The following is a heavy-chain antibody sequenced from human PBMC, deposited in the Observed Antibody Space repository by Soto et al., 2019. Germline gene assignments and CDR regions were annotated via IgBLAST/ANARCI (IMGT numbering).Heavy chain of an antibody. CDR3: AKDGAATNLYYFDY. Sequence: GGSLRLSCAASGFTFSSYAMSWVRQAPGKGLEWVSSISGSGGSTYYADSVTGRFTISRDNSKNTLYLQMNSLRAEDTAVYYCAKDGAATNLYYFDYWGQGTLVTVSS. D-gene: IGHD6-13*01. CDR2: ISGSGGST. CDR1: GFTFSSYA. J-gene: IGHJ4*02. V-gene: IGHV3-23*01.